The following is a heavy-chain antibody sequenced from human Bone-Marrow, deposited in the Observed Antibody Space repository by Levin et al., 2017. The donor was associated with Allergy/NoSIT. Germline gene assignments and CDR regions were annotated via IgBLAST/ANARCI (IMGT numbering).Heavy chain of an antibody. CDR2: ISNSGGVT. D-gene: IGHD2-15*01. J-gene: IGHJ4*02. V-gene: IGHV3-23*01. Sequence: GESLKISCAASGFTFSSFAMNWVRQAPGKELEWVSSISNSGGVTYYADSVRGRFIISRDNSKNTLFLQMNSLRVDDTAGYYCAKLVALDAVSLVYYFDDWGQGALVTVSS. CDR1: GFTFSSFA. CDR3: AKLVALDAVSLVYYFDD.